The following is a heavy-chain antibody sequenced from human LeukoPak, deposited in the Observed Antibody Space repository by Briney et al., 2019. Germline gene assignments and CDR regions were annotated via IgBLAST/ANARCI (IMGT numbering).Heavy chain of an antibody. V-gene: IGHV4-39*07. D-gene: IGHD2-2*01. CDR2: IYYSGAT. Sequence: PSETLSLTCTVSGGSISSSSYYWGWIRQPPGKGLEWIGSIYYSGATYYNPSLKSRVTISIHTSKNQFSLKLSSVTAADTAIYYCTRDSSYMPTVDYWGQGTLVTVSS. J-gene: IGHJ4*02. CDR3: TRDSSYMPTVDY. CDR1: GGSISSSSYY.